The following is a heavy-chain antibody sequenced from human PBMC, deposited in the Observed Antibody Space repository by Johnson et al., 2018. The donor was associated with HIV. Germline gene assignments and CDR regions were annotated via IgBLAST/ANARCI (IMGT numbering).Heavy chain of an antibody. CDR1: GFTFSSYG. Sequence: QVLLVESGGGVVQPGGSLRLSCAASGFTFSSYGMHWVRQVSGKGLEWVAVISYDGSDKYYANSVKGRFSISRDNSKNTLYLQMNSLRAEDTAVYYCARHGTTVVTRGAFDIWGQGTMVTVSS. D-gene: IGHD4-23*01. J-gene: IGHJ3*02. CDR2: ISYDGSDK. V-gene: IGHV3-30*19. CDR3: ARHGTTVVTRGAFDI.